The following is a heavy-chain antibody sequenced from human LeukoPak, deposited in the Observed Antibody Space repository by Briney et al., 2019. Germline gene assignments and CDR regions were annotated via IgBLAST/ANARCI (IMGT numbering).Heavy chain of an antibody. D-gene: IGHD1-1*01. CDR3: AKLFRTSDY. V-gene: IGHV3-23*01. Sequence: GGSLRLSCAASGFTFSSYAMSWVRQAPGKGLEWVSGIGGSGAGTYYADSVKGRFTISRDNSKNTLYLQMNNLRAEDAAVYYCAKLFRTSDYWGQGTLVTVSS. CDR1: GFTFSSYA. J-gene: IGHJ4*02. CDR2: IGGSGAGT.